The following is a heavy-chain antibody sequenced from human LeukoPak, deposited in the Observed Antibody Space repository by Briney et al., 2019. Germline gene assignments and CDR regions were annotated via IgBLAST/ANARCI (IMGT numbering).Heavy chain of an antibody. CDR2: IYDDNT. V-gene: IGHV3-23*01. CDR1: GFTFSSYA. CDR3: AARKVRGVWFYLDY. Sequence: PGGSLRLSCAASGFTFSSYAMHWVRQAPGKGLEWVSTIYDDNTYYADSVKGRFAISTDNSKNTLYLQMNSPRVEDTAVYFCAARKVRGVWFYLDYWGQGTLVTVSS. J-gene: IGHJ4*02. D-gene: IGHD3-10*01.